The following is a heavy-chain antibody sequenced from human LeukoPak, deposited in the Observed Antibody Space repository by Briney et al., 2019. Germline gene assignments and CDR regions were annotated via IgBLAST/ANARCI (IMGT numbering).Heavy chain of an antibody. D-gene: IGHD6-19*01. CDR2: IKQDGSET. CDR3: ARLGGWYFDY. CDR1: GFTFNNYW. V-gene: IGHV3-7*05. Sequence: SGGSLRLSCAASGFTFNNYWMSWVGQAPGKGLEGVANIKQDGSETYHVDSVQGRFTISRDNTKNSLYLQMNSLRAEDTAVYYCARLGGWYFDYWGQGTLVTVSS. J-gene: IGHJ4*02.